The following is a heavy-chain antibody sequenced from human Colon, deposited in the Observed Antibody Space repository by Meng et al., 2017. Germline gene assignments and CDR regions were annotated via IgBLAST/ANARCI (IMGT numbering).Heavy chain of an antibody. CDR1: GFTFSGSA. Sequence: EVQWVESGGGAVQPGGSLELSCVASGFTFSGSAMNWVRQTSGKGLEWVGRIRTKPNDYATAYAPSVRGRFTISRDDSKNTVYLQMNSLKIEDTAVYYCSTGDYCGFWGQGTLVTVSS. V-gene: IGHV3-73*02. D-gene: IGHD1-14*01. CDR2: IRTKPNDYAT. CDR3: STGDYCGF. J-gene: IGHJ4*02.